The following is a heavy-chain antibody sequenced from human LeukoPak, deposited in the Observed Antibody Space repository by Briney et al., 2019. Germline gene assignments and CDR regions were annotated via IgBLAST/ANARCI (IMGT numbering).Heavy chain of an antibody. J-gene: IGHJ4*02. CDR2: ISGSGGST. CDR3: VKDLRSDFMGVLSRYLSY. Sequence: GGSLRLSCAASGFTFSSYAMSWVRQAPGKGLEWVSAISGSGGSTYYADSVKGRFTISRDNSKSTLYLQMSSLRVEDTAVYLCVKDLRSDFMGVLSRYLSYWGQGTLVTVSS. D-gene: IGHD2/OR15-2a*01. CDR1: GFTFSSYA. V-gene: IGHV3-23*01.